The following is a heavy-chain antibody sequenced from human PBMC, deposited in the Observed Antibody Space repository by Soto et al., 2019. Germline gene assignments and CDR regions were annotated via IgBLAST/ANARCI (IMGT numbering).Heavy chain of an antibody. CDR1: GGSINTFY. V-gene: IGHV4-4*07. CDR3: ARLDHPLHYGMDV. Sequence: SETLSLTCTVSGGSINTFYWSWVRQPAGKGLEWIGRIFSSGSTSFNPSLESRVAMSVDTSKNHFSLNLSSVTAADTAVYYCARLDHPLHYGMDVWGQGTTVTVSS. J-gene: IGHJ6*02. CDR2: IFSSGST.